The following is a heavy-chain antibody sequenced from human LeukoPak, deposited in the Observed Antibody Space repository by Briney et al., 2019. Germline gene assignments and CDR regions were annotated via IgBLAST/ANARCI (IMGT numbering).Heavy chain of an antibody. Sequence: SETLSLTCTVSGGSISSYYWSWIRQPAGKGLEWIGRIYTSGSTNYNPSLKSRVTISVDKSKNQFSLKLSSVTAADTAVYYCAGVVAVAGTSYYYYYMDVWGKGTTVTVSS. CDR2: IYTSGST. V-gene: IGHV4-4*07. CDR1: GGSISSYY. J-gene: IGHJ6*03. CDR3: AGVVAVAGTSYYYYYMDV. D-gene: IGHD6-19*01.